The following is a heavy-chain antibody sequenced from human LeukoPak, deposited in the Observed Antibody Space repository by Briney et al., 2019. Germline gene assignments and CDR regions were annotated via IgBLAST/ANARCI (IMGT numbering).Heavy chain of an antibody. CDR1: GYTFTSYA. CDR2: INAGNGNT. Sequence: GASVKVSCKASGYTFTSYAMHWVRQAPGQRLEWMGWINAGNGNTKYSQKFQGRVTITRDTSASTAYMELSSLRSEDTAVYYCALGGVVVVAANNWFDPWGQGTLVTVSS. D-gene: IGHD2-15*01. V-gene: IGHV1-3*01. J-gene: IGHJ5*02. CDR3: ALGGVVVVAANNWFDP.